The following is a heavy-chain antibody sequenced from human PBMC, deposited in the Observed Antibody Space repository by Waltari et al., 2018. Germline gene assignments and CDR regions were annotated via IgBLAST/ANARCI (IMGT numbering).Heavy chain of an antibody. V-gene: IGHV3-30-3*01. CDR2: ISYDGSNK. J-gene: IGHJ4*02. CDR1: GFTFSSYA. Sequence: QVQLVESGGGVVQPGRSLRLSCAASGFTFSSYAMHWVRQAPGKGLEWVAVISYDGSNKYYADSVKGRFTISRDNSKNTLYLQMNSLRAEDTAVYYCARDYYYDSSGYYGYWGQGTLVIVSS. CDR3: ARDYYYDSSGYYGY. D-gene: IGHD3-22*01.